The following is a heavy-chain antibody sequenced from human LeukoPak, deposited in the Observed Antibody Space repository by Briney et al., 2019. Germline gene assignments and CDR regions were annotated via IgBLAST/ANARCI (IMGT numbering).Heavy chain of an antibody. CDR2: IIPIFGTA. CDR1: GGTFSSYA. D-gene: IGHD2-2*01. V-gene: IGHV1-69*13. CDR3: ARDEGYCSSTSCYLFDY. Sequence: SVKVSCKASGGTFSSYAISWVRQAPGHGLEWMGGIIPIFGTANYAQKFQGRVTITADESTSTAYMELSSLRSEDTAVYYCARDEGYCSSTSCYLFDYWGQGTLVTVSS. J-gene: IGHJ4*02.